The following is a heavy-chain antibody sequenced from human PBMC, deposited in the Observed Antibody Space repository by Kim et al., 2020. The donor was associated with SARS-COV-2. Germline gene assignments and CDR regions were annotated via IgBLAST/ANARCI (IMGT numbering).Heavy chain of an antibody. J-gene: IGHJ1*01. CDR1: GFSFNNAW. V-gene: IGHV3-15*01. Sequence: GGSLRLSCVGSGFSFNNAWMTWVRQTPGKGLEWVGRIRSKTDGGTTDYATPVRGRFTISRDDSKNTLYLQMNSLKTEDTAVYYCTTVRFLYTSSCSDWG. CDR2: IRSKTDGGTT. CDR3: TTVRFLYTSSCSD. D-gene: IGHD6-13*01.